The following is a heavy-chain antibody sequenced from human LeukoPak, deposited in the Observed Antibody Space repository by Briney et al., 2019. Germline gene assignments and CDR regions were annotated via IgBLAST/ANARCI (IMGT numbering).Heavy chain of an antibody. CDR1: GGTFSSYA. Sequence: SVKVSCKASGGTFSSYAISWVRQAPGQGLEWMGGIIPIFGTANYAQKFQGRVTITADKSTSTAYMELSSLRSEDTAIYYCARRSDDYDSSAYYHWGLGTLVTVSS. V-gene: IGHV1-69*06. J-gene: IGHJ4*02. CDR3: ARRSDDYDSSAYYH. D-gene: IGHD3-22*01. CDR2: IIPIFGTA.